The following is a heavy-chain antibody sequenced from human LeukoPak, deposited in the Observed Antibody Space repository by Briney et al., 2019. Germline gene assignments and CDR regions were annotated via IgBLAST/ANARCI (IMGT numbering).Heavy chain of an antibody. J-gene: IGHJ6*03. D-gene: IGHD3-3*01. Sequence: SETLSLTCTVSGGSISSSSYYWGWIRQPPGKGLEWIGSIYYSGSTYYNPSLKSRVTISVDTSKNQFSLKLSSVTAADTAVYFCGRLRGSTIFGVVILDYYMDVWGKGTTVTVSS. CDR3: GRLRGSTIFGVVILDYYMDV. CDR1: GGSISSSSYY. V-gene: IGHV4-39*01. CDR2: IYYSGST.